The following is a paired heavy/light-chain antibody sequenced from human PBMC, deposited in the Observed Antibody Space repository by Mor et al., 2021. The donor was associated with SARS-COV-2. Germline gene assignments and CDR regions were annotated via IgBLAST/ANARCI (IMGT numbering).Light chain of an antibody. CDR3: QQYHDWLYS. Sequence: EIVMTQSPATLSVSPGQRATLSCRASLPISSNLAWYQQKPGQAPRLLIYGASTRATGIPARFSGSGSGTEFTFTISRLQFEDFAVYYCQQYHDWLYSFGQGTKLEIK. J-gene: IGKJ2*03. CDR2: GAS. CDR1: LPISSN. V-gene: IGKV3-15*01.
Heavy chain of an antibody. CDR2: IYPGDSDT. J-gene: IGHJ4*02. Sequence: EVLLVQSGAEVKKPGESLKISCESSGYNFNTYWIGWVRQMPGKGLELMGIIYPGDSDTRYSPSFQGQVTISADKSITTAYVQWSSLKATDTAIYYCARLRDYDSSGYFYTLDYWGQGTLVTVSS. D-gene: IGHD3-22*01. CDR1: GYNFNTYW. V-gene: IGHV5-51*01. CDR3: ARLRDYDSSGYFYTLDY.